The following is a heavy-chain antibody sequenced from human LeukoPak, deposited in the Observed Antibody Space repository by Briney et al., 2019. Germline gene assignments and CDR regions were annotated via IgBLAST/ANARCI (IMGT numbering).Heavy chain of an antibody. Sequence: PGGSLRLSCAASGFTFITYAMSWVRQPPGKGLEWLSVISGSGASTYYADSVKGRFTISRDNSKNTLSLQMNSLRAEDTAVYYCAKRGIVGTNPFYFDYWGQGALVTVSS. CDR1: GFTFITYA. D-gene: IGHD1-26*01. CDR3: AKRGIVGTNPFYFDY. J-gene: IGHJ4*02. CDR2: ISGSGAST. V-gene: IGHV3-23*01.